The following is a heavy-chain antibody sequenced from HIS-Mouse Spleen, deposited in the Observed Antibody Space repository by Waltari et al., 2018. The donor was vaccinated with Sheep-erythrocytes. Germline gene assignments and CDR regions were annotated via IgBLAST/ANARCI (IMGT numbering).Heavy chain of an antibody. V-gene: IGHV4-31*03. J-gene: IGHJ4*02. D-gene: IGHD7-27*01. Sequence: QVQLQESGPGLVKPSQTLSLTCTVSGGSTNSRGYYWSWFRQHPGKGLEWIGYIYYSGSTYYNPSLKSRVTISVDTSKNQFSLKLSSVTAADTAVYYCARDPLTGADYWGQGTLVTVSS. CDR1: GGSTNSRGYY. CDR3: ARDPLTGADY. CDR2: IYYSGST.